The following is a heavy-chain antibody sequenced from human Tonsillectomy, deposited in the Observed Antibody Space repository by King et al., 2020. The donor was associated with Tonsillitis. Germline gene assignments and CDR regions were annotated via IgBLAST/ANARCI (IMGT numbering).Heavy chain of an antibody. V-gene: IGHV3-23*04. J-gene: IGHJ6*02. CDR3: AKVLSVTTVYYYGLDV. CDR1: GFTFSTYP. Sequence: VQLVESGGGLVQPGGSLRLSCAASGFTFSTYPMTWVRQAPGKGLEAISSVSASGDKTYYTDSVRGRFSISRDNSKDTVSLQMNSLRAEDTAVYYCAKVLSVTTVYYYGLDVWGQGTTVTVSS. CDR2: VSASGDKT. D-gene: IGHD4-17*01.